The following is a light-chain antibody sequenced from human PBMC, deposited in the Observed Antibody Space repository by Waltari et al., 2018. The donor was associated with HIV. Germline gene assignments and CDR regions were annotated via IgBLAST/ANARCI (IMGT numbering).Light chain of an antibody. V-gene: IGLV3-25*03. J-gene: IGLJ3*02. CDR1: ALPKQY. Sequence: SYELTQPPSVSVSPGQTARITCSGDALPKQYAYWYQQQPGQAPVLVIYKDRERPSGIPERFSGSSSGTTVTLTISGVQAEDEADYYCQSADSSRTYRVFGGGTKLTVL. CDR2: KDR. CDR3: QSADSSRTYRV.